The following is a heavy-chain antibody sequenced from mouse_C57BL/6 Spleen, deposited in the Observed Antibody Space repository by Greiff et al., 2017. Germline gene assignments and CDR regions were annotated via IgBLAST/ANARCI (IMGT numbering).Heavy chain of an antibody. CDR1: GYTFTSYW. CDR2: IYPSDSET. J-gene: IGHJ4*01. Sequence: QVQLQQPGAELVRPGSSVKLSCKASGYTFTSYWMDWVKQRPGQGLEWIGNIYPSDSETHYNQKFKDKATLTVDKSSSTAYMRLSSLTSEDSAVYYCARWNWDDYAMDYWGQGTSVTVSS. CDR3: ARWNWDDYAMDY. V-gene: IGHV1-61*01. D-gene: IGHD4-1*01.